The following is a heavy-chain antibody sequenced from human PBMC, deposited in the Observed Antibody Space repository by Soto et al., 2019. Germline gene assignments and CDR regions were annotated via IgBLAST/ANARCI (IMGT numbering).Heavy chain of an antibody. CDR2: LSGSGSSA. J-gene: IGHJ2*01. Sequence: EVQLLESGGGLVQPGGSLRVSCAASGFTFSTSGMGWVRQPPGKGLEWLSVLSGSGSSAYYADSVKGRFTISRDNSKNTLYLQMNSLRTEDTATYYCAKLSVAAWYFDLWGRGTLVTVSS. CDR3: AKLSVAAWYFDL. D-gene: IGHD6-19*01. CDR1: GFTFSTSG. V-gene: IGHV3-23*01.